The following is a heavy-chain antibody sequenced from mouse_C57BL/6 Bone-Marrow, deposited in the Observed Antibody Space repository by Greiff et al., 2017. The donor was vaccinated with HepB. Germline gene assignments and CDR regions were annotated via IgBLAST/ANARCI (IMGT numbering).Heavy chain of an antibody. J-gene: IGHJ4*01. CDR3: ARWGNYAYYAMDY. V-gene: IGHV1-39*01. D-gene: IGHD2-1*01. CDR1: GYSFTDYN. Sequence: EVKLMESGPELVKPGASVKISCKASGYSFTDYNMNWVKQSNGKSLEWIGVINPNYGTTSYNQKFKGKATLTVDQSSSTAYMQLNSLTSEDSAVYYCARWGNYAYYAMDYWGQGTSVTVSS. CDR2: INPNYGTT.